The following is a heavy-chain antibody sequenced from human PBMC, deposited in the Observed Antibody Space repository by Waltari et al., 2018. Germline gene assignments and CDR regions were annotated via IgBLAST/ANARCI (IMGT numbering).Heavy chain of an antibody. Sequence: EVQRVESGGGLTQPGRSLRLSCTRAGRVCRSLSISGVRQAPGKGLECVGFIRSKAYGGTPKYAASVRDRFTMSRDDSKSIAYLEMNSLKTEDTAMYFCTTQNTFWSWSYWGRGTLVTDSS. J-gene: IGHJ4*02. V-gene: IGHV3-49*04. CDR3: TTQNTFWSWSY. CDR2: IRSKAYGGTP. CDR1: GRVCRSLS. D-gene: IGHD3-3*01.